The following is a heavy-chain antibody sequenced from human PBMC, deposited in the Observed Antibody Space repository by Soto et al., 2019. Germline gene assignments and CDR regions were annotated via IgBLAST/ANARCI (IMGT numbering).Heavy chain of an antibody. CDR1: GFTFDDYA. Sequence: EVQLVESGGGLVQPGRSLRLSCAASGFTFDDYAMHWVRQAPGKGLEWVSGISWNSGSIGYADSVKGRFTISRDNAKNSLYLQMNSLRAEDTALYYCAKVLLRYFDWLLFDAFDIWGQGTMVTVSS. CDR3: AKVLLRYFDWLLFDAFDI. V-gene: IGHV3-9*01. CDR2: ISWNSGSI. D-gene: IGHD3-9*01. J-gene: IGHJ3*02.